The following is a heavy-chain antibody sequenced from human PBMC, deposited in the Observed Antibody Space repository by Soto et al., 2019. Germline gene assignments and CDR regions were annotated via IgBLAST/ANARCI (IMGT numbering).Heavy chain of an antibody. CDR1: GYSFTSYW. J-gene: IGHJ3*02. V-gene: IGHV5-51*01. CDR3: ARRMKDIVVVPAATVVAFDI. D-gene: IGHD2-2*01. Sequence: GESLKISCKGSGYSFTSYWIGWVRQMPGKGLEWMGIIYPGDSDTRYSPSFQGQVTISADKSISTAYLQWSSLKASDTAMYYCARRMKDIVVVPAATVVAFDIWGQGTMVTVSS. CDR2: IYPGDSDT.